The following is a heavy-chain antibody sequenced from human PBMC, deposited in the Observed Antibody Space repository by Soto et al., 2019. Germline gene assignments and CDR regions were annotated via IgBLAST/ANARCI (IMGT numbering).Heavy chain of an antibody. CDR2: IYYSGST. Sequence: PSETLSLTCTVSGVAISSYYWNWIRQPPGKGLEWIGYIYYSGSTNYNPSLKSRVTISVDTSKNQFSLKLSSVTAADTAVYYCARENYGGNSGYFQHWGQGTLVTVS. CDR3: ARENYGGNSGYFQH. CDR1: GVAISSYY. V-gene: IGHV4-59*01. D-gene: IGHD4-17*01. J-gene: IGHJ1*01.